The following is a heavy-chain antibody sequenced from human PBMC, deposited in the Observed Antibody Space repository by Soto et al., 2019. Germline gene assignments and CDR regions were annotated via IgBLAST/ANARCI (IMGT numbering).Heavy chain of an antibody. J-gene: IGHJ6*02. CDR2: IVVGSGNT. CDR1: GFTFTSSA. D-gene: IGHD3-10*01. Sequence: SVKVSCKASGFTFTSSAVQWVRQARGQRLEWIGWIVVGSGNTNYAQKFQERVTITRDMSTSTAYMELSSLRSEDTAVYYCAADLDYYGSGSPPMDVWGQGTTVTVSS. V-gene: IGHV1-58*01. CDR3: AADLDYYGSGSPPMDV.